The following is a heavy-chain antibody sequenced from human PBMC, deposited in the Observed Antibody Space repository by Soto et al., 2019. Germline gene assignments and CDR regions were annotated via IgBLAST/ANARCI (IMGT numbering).Heavy chain of an antibody. CDR3: ARGSRGQKWRKLFDY. CDR2: ISAYNGNT. D-gene: IGHD5-12*01. Sequence: ASVKVSCKASGYTFTSYGISWVRQAPGQGLEWMGWISAYNGNTNYAQKLQGRVTMTTDTSTSTAYMELRSLRSDDTAVYYCARGSRGQKWRKLFDYWGQGTLVTVSS. J-gene: IGHJ4*02. V-gene: IGHV1-18*01. CDR1: GYTFTSYG.